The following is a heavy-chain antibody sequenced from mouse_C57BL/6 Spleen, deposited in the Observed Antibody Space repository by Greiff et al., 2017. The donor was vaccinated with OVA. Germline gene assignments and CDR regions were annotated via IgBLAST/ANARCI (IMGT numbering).Heavy chain of an antibody. V-gene: IGHV1-76*01. CDR3: ARDRDYDYALYAMDY. CDR1: GYTFTDYY. CDR2: IYPGSGNT. J-gene: IGHJ4*01. Sequence: QVQLQQSGAELVRPGASVKLSCKASGYTFTDYYINWVKQRPGQGLEWIARIYPGSGNTYYNEKFKGKATLTAEKSSSTAYMQLSSLTSEDSAVYFCARDRDYDYALYAMDYWGQGTSVTVSS. D-gene: IGHD2-4*01.